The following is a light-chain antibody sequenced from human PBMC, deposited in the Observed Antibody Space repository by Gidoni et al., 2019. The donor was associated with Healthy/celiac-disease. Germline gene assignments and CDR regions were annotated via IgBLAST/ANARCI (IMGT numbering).Light chain of an antibody. V-gene: IGLV2-14*01. CDR2: DVS. CDR3: SSYTSSSTVV. Sequence: QSALTQPASVAGSPGQSITISCTGTSSDVGGYNYVSWSHQPPGKAPKLMIYDVSNRPSGVSNRFSGSKSGNTASLTISGLQAEDEADYYCSSYTSSSTVVFGGGTKLTVL. J-gene: IGLJ2*01. CDR1: SSDVGGYNY.